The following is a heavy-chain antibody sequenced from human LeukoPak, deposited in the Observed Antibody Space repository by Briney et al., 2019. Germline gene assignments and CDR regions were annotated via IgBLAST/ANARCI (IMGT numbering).Heavy chain of an antibody. CDR2: IRGKANSYAT. CDR3: TRPPDY. Sequence: PGGSLRLSCAASGFTFSGSAMHWVRQASRKGLEWVGRIRGKANSYATAYAASVKGRFTISRDDSKNTAYLQMNSLKTEDTAVYYCTRPPDYWGQGTLVTVSS. J-gene: IGHJ4*02. V-gene: IGHV3-73*01. CDR1: GFTFSGSA.